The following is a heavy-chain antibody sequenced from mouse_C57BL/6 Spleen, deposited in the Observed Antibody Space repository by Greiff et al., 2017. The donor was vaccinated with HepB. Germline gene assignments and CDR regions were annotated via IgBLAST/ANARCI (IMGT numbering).Heavy chain of an antibody. D-gene: IGHD1-1*01. CDR2: IYPGSGST. V-gene: IGHV1-55*01. CDR1: GYTFTSYW. Sequence: QVQLQQPGAELVKPGASVKMSCKASGYTFTSYWITWVKQRPGQGLEWIGDIYPGSGSTNYNEKFKSKATLTVDTSSSTAYMQLSSLTSEDSAVYYCARDYSTVVDPCFDYWGQGTTLTVSS. J-gene: IGHJ2*01. CDR3: ARDYSTVVDPCFDY.